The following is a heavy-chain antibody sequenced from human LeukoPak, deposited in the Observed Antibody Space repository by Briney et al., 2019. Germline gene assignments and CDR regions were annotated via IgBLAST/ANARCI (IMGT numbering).Heavy chain of an antibody. CDR2: IKQDGSEK. V-gene: IGHV3-7*01. J-gene: IGHJ4*02. CDR1: GFTFSSYW. Sequence: GGSLRLSCAASGFTFSSYWMSWVRQAPGKGLEWVANIKQDGSEKYYVDSVKGRFTISRDNAKNSLYLQMNSLRAEDTAVYYCARRGASGSYSFVVYWGQGTLVTVSS. CDR3: ARRGASGSYSFVVY. D-gene: IGHD1-26*01.